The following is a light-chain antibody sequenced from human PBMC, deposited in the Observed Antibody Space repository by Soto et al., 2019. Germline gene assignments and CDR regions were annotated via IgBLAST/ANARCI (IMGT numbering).Light chain of an antibody. CDR2: GAS. CDR3: QQYARSPYT. V-gene: IGKV3-20*01. CDR1: QTVTSGY. Sequence: EIVSTQSPGTLSLSPGERAILSCRASQTVTSGYLAWYQQRPGQAPRLLIFGASNRATDIPDRFSGSGSGTDFTLTISGLEPEDFAVFYCQQYARSPYTFGQGTNLEI. J-gene: IGKJ2*01.